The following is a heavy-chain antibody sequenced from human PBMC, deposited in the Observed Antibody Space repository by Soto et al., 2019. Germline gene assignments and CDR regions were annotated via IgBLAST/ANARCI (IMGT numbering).Heavy chain of an antibody. J-gene: IGHJ6*02. V-gene: IGHV3-23*01. Sequence: GGSLRLSCAASGFTFSSYAMSWVRQAPGKGLEWVSAISGSGGSTYYADSVKGRFTISRDNSKNTLYLQMNSLRAEDTAVYYCAKGQVGGYCSSTSCYRGGGAAGTYYYYGMDVWGQGTTVTVSS. CDR3: AKGQVGGYCSSTSCYRGGGAAGTYYYYGMDV. CDR1: GFTFSSYA. D-gene: IGHD2-2*02. CDR2: ISGSGGST.